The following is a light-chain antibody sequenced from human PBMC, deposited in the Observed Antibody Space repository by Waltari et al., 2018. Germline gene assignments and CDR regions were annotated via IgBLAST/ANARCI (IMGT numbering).Light chain of an antibody. CDR3: QHHVRLPAT. J-gene: IGKJ1*01. CDR1: QSISKY. V-gene: IGKV3-20*01. Sequence: EIVLTQSPGTLSLSPGERATLSCRASQSISKYFAWYQQRPGQAPRLLIYAASNRATGIPDRFSGGVSGTDFSLTISRLEPEYCAVYYCQHHVRLPATFGQGTKVEIK. CDR2: AAS.